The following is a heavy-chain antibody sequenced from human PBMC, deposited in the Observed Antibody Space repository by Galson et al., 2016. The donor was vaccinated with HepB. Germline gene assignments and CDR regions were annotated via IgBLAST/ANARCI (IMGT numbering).Heavy chain of an antibody. D-gene: IGHD1-1*01. V-gene: IGHV3-23*01. CDR2: ISNSGGTT. CDR3: ANSYWTGTACYRWHF. CDR1: GFTFSSYA. J-gene: IGHJ1*01. Sequence: SLRLSCAASGFTFSSYAMSWVRQSPGKGLEWVSSISNSGGTTHYADSVQRRFTISRDNSKNTLYLQMNSLTAADAALYYCANSYWTGTACYRWHFRGQGTLVTVS.